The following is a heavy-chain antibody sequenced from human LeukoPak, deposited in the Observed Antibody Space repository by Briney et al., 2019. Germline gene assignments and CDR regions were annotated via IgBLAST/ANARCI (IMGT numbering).Heavy chain of an antibody. CDR1: GFTFSSYG. Sequence: PGRSLRLSCAASGFTFSSYGMHWVRQAPGKGLEWVAVISYDGSNKYYADSVKGRFTISRDNSKNTLYLQMNSLRAEDTAVYYCAKDSYYYDSSGKHPTELDYYGMDVWGQGTTVTVSS. V-gene: IGHV3-30*18. CDR3: AKDSYYYDSSGKHPTELDYYGMDV. CDR2: ISYDGSNK. J-gene: IGHJ6*02. D-gene: IGHD3-22*01.